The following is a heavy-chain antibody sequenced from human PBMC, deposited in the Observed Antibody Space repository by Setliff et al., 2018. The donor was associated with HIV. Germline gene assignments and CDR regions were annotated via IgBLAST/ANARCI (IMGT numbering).Heavy chain of an antibody. Sequence: ASVKVSCKTSGYAFTDYSIHWVRQAPGQGLEWVGRINPDSRGTNYAQTFQGRVTMTRDTSVSTAYMELSRLQSDDTAVFYCARGVKGIATNGKYYFDYWGQGTLVTVSS. J-gene: IGHJ4*02. CDR3: ARGVKGIATNGKYYFDY. D-gene: IGHD6-13*01. CDR1: GYAFTDYS. V-gene: IGHV1-2*06. CDR2: INPDSRGT.